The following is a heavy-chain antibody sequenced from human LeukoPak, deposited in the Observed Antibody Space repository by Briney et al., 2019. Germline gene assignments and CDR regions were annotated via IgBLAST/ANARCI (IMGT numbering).Heavy chain of an antibody. CDR3: ARDHYDFWSGYYGWFDP. CDR1: GGSMSSGDYY. CDR2: IYYSGST. J-gene: IGHJ5*02. V-gene: IGHV4-30-4*08. Sequence: SETLSLTCTVSGGSMSSGDYYWSWIRQPPGKGLEWIGYIYYSGSTYYNPSLKSRVTISVDTSKNQFSLKLSSVTAADTAVYYCARDHYDFWSGYYGWFDPWGQGTLVTVSS. D-gene: IGHD3-3*01.